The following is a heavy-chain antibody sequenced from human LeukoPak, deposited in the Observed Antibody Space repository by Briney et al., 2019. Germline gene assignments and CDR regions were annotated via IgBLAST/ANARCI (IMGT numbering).Heavy chain of an antibody. J-gene: IGHJ5*02. V-gene: IGHV4-39*07. D-gene: IGHD2-2*01. CDR3: AAAPATSGYCSSTSCYGGLHWFDP. CDR1: GGSISSSSYY. Sequence: SETLSLTCTVSGGSISSSSYYWGWIRQPPGKGLEWIGSIYYSGSTYYNPSLKSRVTISVDTSKNQFSLKLSSVTAADTAVYYCAAAPATSGYCSSTSCYGGLHWFDPWGQGTLVTVSS. CDR2: IYYSGST.